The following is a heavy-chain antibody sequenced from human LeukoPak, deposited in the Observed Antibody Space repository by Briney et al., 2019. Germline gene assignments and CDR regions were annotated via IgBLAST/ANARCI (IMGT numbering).Heavy chain of an antibody. D-gene: IGHD3-3*01. CDR2: IKSKTDGGTT. CDR3: TGLRFLEWLGFDP. J-gene: IGHJ5*02. CDR1: GFTFSNAW. V-gene: IGHV3-15*01. Sequence: GGSLRLSCAASGFTFSNAWMSWVRQAPGKGLEWVGRIKSKTDGGTTDYAAPVKGRFTISRDDSKNTLYLQMNSLKTEDTAVYYCTGLRFLEWLGFDPWGQGTLVTVSS.